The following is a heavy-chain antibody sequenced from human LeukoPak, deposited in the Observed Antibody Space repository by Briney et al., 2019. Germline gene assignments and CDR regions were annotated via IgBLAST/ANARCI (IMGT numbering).Heavy chain of an antibody. J-gene: IGHJ4*02. D-gene: IGHD5-24*01. CDR2: IYPADSDT. V-gene: IGHV5-51*01. Sequence: GESLKISCKDSGYSFTSYWIGWVRQMPGKGLEWMGIIYPADSDTRYSPSFQGQVTISADKSISTAYLQWSSLKASDTAMYYCARLRRRDGYKIDYWGQGTLVTVSS. CDR3: ARLRRRDGYKIDY. CDR1: GYSFTSYW.